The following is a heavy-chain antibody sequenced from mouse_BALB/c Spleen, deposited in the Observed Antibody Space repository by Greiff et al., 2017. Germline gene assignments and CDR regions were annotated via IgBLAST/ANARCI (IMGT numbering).Heavy chain of an antibody. CDR1: GFTFSSYA. Sequence: EVQLVESGGGLVKPGGSLKLSCAASGFTFSSYAMSWVRQTPEKRLEWVATISSGGSYTYYPDSVKGRFTISRDNAKNTLYLQMSSLRSEDTAMYYCARPELGRGFAYWGQGTLVTVSA. J-gene: IGHJ3*01. V-gene: IGHV5-9-3*01. D-gene: IGHD4-1*01. CDR3: ARPELGRGFAY. CDR2: ISSGGSYT.